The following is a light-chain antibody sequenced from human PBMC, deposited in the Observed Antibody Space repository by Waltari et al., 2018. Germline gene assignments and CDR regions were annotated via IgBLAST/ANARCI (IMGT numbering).Light chain of an antibody. CDR2: QDD. V-gene: IGLV3-1*01. CDR3: QAWDSNTGF. Sequence: SYDLTQPPSVSVSPGQTARITGPGRGLGENVSCWYQQRPGQSPVLLSYQDDKRPSGIPGRFSGSNSGNTATLTIRGTQTMDEADYYCQAWDSNTGFFGGGTKLTVL. J-gene: IGLJ2*01. CDR1: GLGENV.